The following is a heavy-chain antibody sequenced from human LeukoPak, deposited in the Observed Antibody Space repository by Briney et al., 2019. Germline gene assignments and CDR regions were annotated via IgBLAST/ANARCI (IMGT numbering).Heavy chain of an antibody. CDR3: ARDAIVVVINMRVGYFDY. CDR1: GFTFSSYA. D-gene: IGHD3-22*01. J-gene: IGHJ4*02. CDR2: ISYDGSNK. V-gene: IGHV3-30*04. Sequence: GGSLRLSCAASGFTFSSYAMHWVRQAPGKGLEWVAVISYDGSNKYYADSVKGRFTISRDNSKNTLYLQMNSLRAEDTAVYYCARDAIVVVINMRVGYFDYWGQGTLVTVPS.